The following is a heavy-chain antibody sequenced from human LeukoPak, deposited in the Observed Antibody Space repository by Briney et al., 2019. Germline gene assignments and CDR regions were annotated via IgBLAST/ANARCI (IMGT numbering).Heavy chain of an antibody. CDR3: ASVGYSQDAFDI. D-gene: IGHD5-24*01. V-gene: IGHV4-59*01. CDR2: IYYNGST. J-gene: IGHJ3*02. CDR1: GGSITTYY. Sequence: SETLSLTCTVSGGSITTYYWTWIRQPPGKGLEWIGYIYYNGSTNYNPSLKSRVTISVDTSKNQFSLKLSSVTAADTAVYYCASVGYSQDAFDIWGQGTMVTVSS.